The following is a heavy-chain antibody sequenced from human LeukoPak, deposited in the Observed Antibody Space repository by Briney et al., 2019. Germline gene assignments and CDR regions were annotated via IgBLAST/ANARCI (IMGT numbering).Heavy chain of an antibody. V-gene: IGHV3-11*01. CDR2: ISSSGSTM. CDR1: GFTFSDYY. CDR3: TRDAAGYSYGYSDY. D-gene: IGHD5-18*01. Sequence: GGSLRLSCAASGFTFSDYYMSWIRQAPGKGLEWVSYISSSGSTMYYADSVKGRFTISRDNAKNSLYLQMNSLKTEDTAVYYCTRDAAGYSYGYSDYWGQGTLVTVSS. J-gene: IGHJ4*02.